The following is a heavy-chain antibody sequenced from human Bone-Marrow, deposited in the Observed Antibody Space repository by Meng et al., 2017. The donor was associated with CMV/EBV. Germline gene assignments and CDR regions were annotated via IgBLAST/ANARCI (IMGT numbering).Heavy chain of an antibody. D-gene: IGHD3-10*01. CDR2: FYSVGTAT. CDR3: TKYHSGSLYRYVMGV. J-gene: IGHJ6*02. CDR1: GFPFSTYA. V-gene: IGHV3-23*03. Sequence: GESLKISCVASGFPFSTYAMSWVRQAPGKGLEWVSVFYSVGTATYYADSVKGRFIISRDNSRNTLFLQMNSLRAEDTAVYYCTKYHSGSLYRYVMGVWGQGTTVTVSS.